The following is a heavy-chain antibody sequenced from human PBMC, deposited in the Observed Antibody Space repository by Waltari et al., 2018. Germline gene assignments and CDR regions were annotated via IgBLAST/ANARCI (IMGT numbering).Heavy chain of an antibody. CDR1: GGSLSSYY. Sequence: QVQLQESGPGLVKPSENLSLPCTVPGGSLSSYYWSWIRQPAGQGLEWIGRIYTSGSTNYNPSLKSRVTMSVDTSKNQFSLKLSSVTAADTAVYYCATRATYYYDSSGLGAFDIWGQGTMVTVSS. V-gene: IGHV4-4*07. J-gene: IGHJ3*02. CDR2: IYTSGST. D-gene: IGHD3-22*01. CDR3: ATRATYYYDSSGLGAFDI.